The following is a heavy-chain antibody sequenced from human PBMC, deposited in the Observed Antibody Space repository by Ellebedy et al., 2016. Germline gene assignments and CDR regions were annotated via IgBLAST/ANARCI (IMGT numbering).Heavy chain of an antibody. CDR2: IIPIFGTA. V-gene: IGHV1-69*13. CDR1: RGTFSSYA. Sequence: SVKVSXKASRGTFSSYAISWVRQAPGQGLEWMGGIIPIFGTANYAQKFQGRVTITADESTSTAYMELSSLRSEDTAVYYCARDRCSSTNCYIGLLDPWGQGTQVTVSS. D-gene: IGHD2-2*02. CDR3: ARDRCSSTNCYIGLLDP. J-gene: IGHJ5*02.